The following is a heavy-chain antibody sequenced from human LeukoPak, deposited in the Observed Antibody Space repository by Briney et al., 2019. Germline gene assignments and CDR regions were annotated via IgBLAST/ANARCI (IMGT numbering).Heavy chain of an antibody. D-gene: IGHD4-17*01. CDR2: IYTSGST. V-gene: IGHV4-61*02. CDR3: AREDYGDYLAWFDY. J-gene: IGHJ4*02. CDR1: GGSISSDSYY. Sequence: ASETLSLTCTVSGGSISSDSYYWSWIRQPAGKGLEWIGRIYTSGSTNYNPSLKSRVTISVDTSKNQFSLKLSSVTAADTAVYYCAREDYGDYLAWFDYWGQGTLVTVSS.